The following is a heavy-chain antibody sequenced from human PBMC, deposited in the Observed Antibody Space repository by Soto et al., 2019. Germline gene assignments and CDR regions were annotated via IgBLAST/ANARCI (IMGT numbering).Heavy chain of an antibody. J-gene: IGHJ4*02. Sequence: GGSLRLSCAPSGFTFRDFAMIWVRQAPGKRLEWVSAISGSGETPYYADSVKGRFIISRDNFRNTLYLQMSSLRVEDTAVYYCAKDRRITMLRGTLRPFDSWGQGTLVTVSS. CDR1: GFTFRDFA. D-gene: IGHD3-10*01. CDR2: ISGSGETP. CDR3: AKDRRITMLRGTLRPFDS. V-gene: IGHV3-23*01.